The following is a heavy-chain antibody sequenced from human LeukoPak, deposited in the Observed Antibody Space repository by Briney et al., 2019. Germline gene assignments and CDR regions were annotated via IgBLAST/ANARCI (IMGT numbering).Heavy chain of an antibody. V-gene: IGHV1-46*01. Sequence: GASVKVSCKASGYTFTSYYMHWVRQAPGQGLEWMGIINPSGGSTSYAQKFQGRVTMTRDMSTSTVYMELSSLRSEDTAVYYCARRGYSSSSENYYYYMDVWGKGTTVTVSS. CDR3: ARRGYSSSSENYYYYMDV. D-gene: IGHD6-6*01. CDR2: INPSGGST. J-gene: IGHJ6*03. CDR1: GYTFTSYY.